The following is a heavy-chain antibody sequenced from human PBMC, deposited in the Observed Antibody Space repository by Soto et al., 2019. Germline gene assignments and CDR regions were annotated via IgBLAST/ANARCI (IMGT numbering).Heavy chain of an antibody. D-gene: IGHD3-9*01. CDR2: IYYSGST. Sequence: QVQLQESGPGLVKPSQTLSLTCTVSGGSISSVGYYWSWIRQHPGKGLEWIGYIYYSGSTYYNPSLKSRVTISVDTSKNQFSLKLSSVTAADTAVYYCARRGDILTGFDYWGQGTLVTVSS. CDR3: ARRGDILTGFDY. V-gene: IGHV4-31*03. J-gene: IGHJ4*02. CDR1: GGSISSVGYY.